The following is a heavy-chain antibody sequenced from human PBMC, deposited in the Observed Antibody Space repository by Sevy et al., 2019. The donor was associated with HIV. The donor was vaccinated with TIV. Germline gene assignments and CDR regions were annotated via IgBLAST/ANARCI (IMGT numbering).Heavy chain of an antibody. Sequence: GGSLRLSCAASGFTFNNYAMSWVRQAPGKGLEGKGLEWVSTISGGGGGTYYADSVRGRFTISRDNSKNTLYLQVNSLRVEDTAMYYCAKHYIHDIADGWYFDLWGRGTLVTVS. CDR2: ISGGGGGT. CDR3: AKHYIHDIADGWYFDL. CDR1: GFTFNNYA. V-gene: IGHV3-23*01. J-gene: IGHJ2*01. D-gene: IGHD6-13*01.